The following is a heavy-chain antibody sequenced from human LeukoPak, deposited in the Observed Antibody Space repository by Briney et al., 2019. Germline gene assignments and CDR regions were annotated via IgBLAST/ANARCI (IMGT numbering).Heavy chain of an antibody. CDR3: ARAVGSGSFQTYYYYMDV. D-gene: IGHD3-10*01. V-gene: IGHV4-4*07. CDR2: IYTSGST. J-gene: IGHJ6*03. Sequence: SETLSLTCNVSGGSIRGYYWSWIRQPPGKGLEWIGRIYTSGSTNYNPSLKSRVTMSVDTSKNQFSLKLSSVTAADTAVYYCARAVGSGSFQTYYYYMDVWGKGTTVTISS. CDR1: GGSIRGYY.